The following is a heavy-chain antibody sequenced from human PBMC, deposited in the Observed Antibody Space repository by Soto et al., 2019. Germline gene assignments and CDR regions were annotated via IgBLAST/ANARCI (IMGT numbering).Heavy chain of an antibody. J-gene: IGHJ4*02. D-gene: IGHD3-16*02. V-gene: IGHV4-34*01. CDR1: GGSFTGYY. CDR3: ASAYGYLWGTYRRYYFDY. Sequence: QVHLQQWGAGLLKPSETLSLTCAVYGGSFTGYYWSWIRQPPGKGLEWIGEISQSGSTNYNPSLKSRVTLSVDTSKNQFSPKFGSVTAADTAVYYWASAYGYLWGTYRRYYFDYWGQGTLVTVSS. CDR2: ISQSGST.